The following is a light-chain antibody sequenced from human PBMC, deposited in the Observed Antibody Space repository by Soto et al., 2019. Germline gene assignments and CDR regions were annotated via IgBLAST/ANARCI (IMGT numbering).Light chain of an antibody. Sequence: EIVLTQSPGTLSLSPGERATLSCRASQSVSSSYLAWYLQKPGQAPRLLIYGASSRATGIPDRFSGSGSGTDFTLTISRLEPEDVAVYYCQQYGSSPQTFGQGTKLEI. CDR3: QQYGSSPQT. J-gene: IGKJ2*01. V-gene: IGKV3-20*01. CDR1: QSVSSSY. CDR2: GAS.